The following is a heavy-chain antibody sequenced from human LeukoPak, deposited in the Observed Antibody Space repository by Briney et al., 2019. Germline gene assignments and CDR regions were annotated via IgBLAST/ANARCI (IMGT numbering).Heavy chain of an antibody. CDR1: GGSFSGYY. Sequence: PSETLSLTCAVYGGSFSGYYWSWIRQPPGKGLEGIGEINHSGSTNYNPSLKSRVTISVDTSKNQCSLKLSSVTATDTAVYYCARGGSSSWYRYFDYWGQGTLVTVSS. CDR2: INHSGST. J-gene: IGHJ4*02. D-gene: IGHD6-13*01. V-gene: IGHV4-34*01. CDR3: ARGGSSSWYRYFDY.